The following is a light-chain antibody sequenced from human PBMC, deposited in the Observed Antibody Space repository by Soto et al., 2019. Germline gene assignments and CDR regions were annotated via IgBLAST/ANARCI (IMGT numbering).Light chain of an antibody. CDR2: KAS. V-gene: IGKV1-5*03. J-gene: IGKJ2*01. CDR3: QQYNDSFPYT. CDR1: QSSSSW. Sequence: DIQLTQSPSTLSASVGNRVTITCRASQSSSSWLAWYQQKPGTAPKLLIYKASTLESGVPSRFSGIRSGTEFTLTVSSLQPDDFATYYCQQYNDSFPYTFGQGTKLEIK.